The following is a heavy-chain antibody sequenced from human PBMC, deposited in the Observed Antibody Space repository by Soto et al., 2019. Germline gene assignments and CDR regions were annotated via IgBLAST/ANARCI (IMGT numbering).Heavy chain of an antibody. V-gene: IGHV3-30*18. J-gene: IGHJ5*02. CDR3: AKPRSSLEWPPFDP. CDR2: FKSDGNK. D-gene: IGHD3-3*01. CDR1: GFTFSSFA. Sequence: QEKLVESGGAVVQSGRSLRLSCEASGFTFSSFAMHWVRQVAGKGLEWVAVFKSDGNKDYSDSVKGRFTISRDNPRKTLYLQMNNLRPADTGVYYCAKPRSSLEWPPFDPWGQGTQVTVS.